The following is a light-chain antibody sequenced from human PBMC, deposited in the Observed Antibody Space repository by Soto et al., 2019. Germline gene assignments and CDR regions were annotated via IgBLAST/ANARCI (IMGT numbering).Light chain of an antibody. Sequence: QSALTQPASVSGSPGQSITISCTGTSSDVGGYNYVSCYQQHPGKAPKLMIYDVSNRPSGVSNRFSGSKSGNTASLTISGLQAEDEADYYCSSYTSSSTRCVFGTGTKLTVL. CDR3: SSYTSSSTRCV. CDR1: SSDVGGYNY. J-gene: IGLJ1*01. V-gene: IGLV2-14*01. CDR2: DVS.